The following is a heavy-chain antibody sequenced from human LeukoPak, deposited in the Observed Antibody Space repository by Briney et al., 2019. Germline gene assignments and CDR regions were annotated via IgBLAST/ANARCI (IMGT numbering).Heavy chain of an antibody. J-gene: IGHJ5*02. CDR2: MYYTGTT. Sequence: TSETLSLTCSVSGGSIRSLGYSWGWIRQPPGKGLEWIASMYYTGTTYYNPSLKSRVTTSVDTSKNQFSLNLTSVTAADTAVFYCARSVSAYAGRGWFDPWGQGTLVTVSS. CDR3: ARSVSAYAGRGWFDP. V-gene: IGHV4-39*07. D-gene: IGHD5-12*01. CDR1: GGSIRSLGYS.